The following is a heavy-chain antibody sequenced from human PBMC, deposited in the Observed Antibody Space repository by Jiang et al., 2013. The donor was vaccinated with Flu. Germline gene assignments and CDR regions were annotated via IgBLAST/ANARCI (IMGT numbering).Heavy chain of an antibody. D-gene: IGHD2-15*01. CDR1: GGSIISSSYY. CDR2: IYYSGST. J-gene: IGHJ4*02. Sequence: GSGLVKPSETLSLICTVSGGSIISSSYYWGWIRQPPGKGLEWIGNIYYSGSTYYNPSLKSRISISVDMSKNQFSLKLSSVTAADTAVFYCARAKKYCSGGICYSLDFDSWGQGTLVTVSS. V-gene: IGHV4-39*07. CDR3: ARAKKYCSGGICYSLDFDS.